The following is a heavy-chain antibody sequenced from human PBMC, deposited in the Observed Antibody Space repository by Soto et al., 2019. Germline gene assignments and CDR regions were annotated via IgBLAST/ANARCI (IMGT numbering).Heavy chain of an antibody. CDR3: AKDPNSGLHDY. J-gene: IGHJ4*02. V-gene: IGHV1-18*04. CDR1: GYTFTSYG. D-gene: IGHD6-19*01. Sequence: GASVKVSCKASGYTFTSYGISWVRQAPGQGLEWMGWISAYNGNTNYAQKLQGRVTMTTDTSTSTAYMELRSLRSDDTDVYYCAKDPNSGLHDYWGQGTLVTVSS. CDR2: ISAYNGNT.